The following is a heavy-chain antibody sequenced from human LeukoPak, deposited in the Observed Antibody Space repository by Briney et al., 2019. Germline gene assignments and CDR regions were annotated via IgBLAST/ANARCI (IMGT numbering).Heavy chain of an antibody. CDR2: IFTSGIT. CDR1: GGSISIYY. CDR3: ARESSGNYYNPLGYMDV. J-gene: IGHJ6*03. V-gene: IGHV4-4*07. Sequence: SETLSLTCTVSGGSISIYYWNWIRQPAGKGLEWIGRIFTSGITNYDPSLKSRVTMSVDTSKNQFSLNLSSVTAADAAVYYCARESSGNYYNPLGYMDVWGKGTTVTVSS. D-gene: IGHD3-10*01.